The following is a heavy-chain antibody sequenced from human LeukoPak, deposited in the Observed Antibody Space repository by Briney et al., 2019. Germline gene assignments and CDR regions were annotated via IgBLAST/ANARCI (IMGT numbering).Heavy chain of an antibody. CDR1: GFSFTSSW. V-gene: IGHV3-7*01. Sequence: GGSLRLSCVASGFSFTSSWMTWVRQAPGKGLEWVANIAGDESQKRYMDSVKGRFTISRDNAKNSLYLQLNSLRAEDAAIYYCVRDLSPVSDRNVWYDALDIWGQGTMVTVSS. CDR2: IAGDESQK. J-gene: IGHJ3*02. CDR3: VRDLSPVSDRNVWYDALDI. D-gene: IGHD1-1*01.